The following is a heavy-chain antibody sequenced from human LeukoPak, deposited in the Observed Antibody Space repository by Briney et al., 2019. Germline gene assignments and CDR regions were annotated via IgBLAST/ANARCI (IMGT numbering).Heavy chain of an antibody. CDR3: ARDRRRFLEWLSSDYYYGMDA. CDR2: ISSSSSTI. V-gene: IGHV3-48*02. D-gene: IGHD3-3*01. CDR1: GFTFSSYS. Sequence: GGSLGLSCAASGFTFSSYSMNWVRQAPGKGLEWVSYISSSSSTIYYADSVKGRFTISRDNAKNSLYLQMNSLRDEDTAVYYCARDRRRFLEWLSSDYYYGMDAWGQGTTVTVSS. J-gene: IGHJ6*02.